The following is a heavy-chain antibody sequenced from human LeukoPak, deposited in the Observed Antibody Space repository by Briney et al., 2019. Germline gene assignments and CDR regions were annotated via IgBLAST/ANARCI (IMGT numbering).Heavy chain of an antibody. J-gene: IGHJ5*02. D-gene: IGHD3-9*01. CDR1: GGSISSGSYY. Sequence: SETLSLTCTVSGGSISSGSYYWSWIRQPAGKGLEWIGRIYTSGSTNYNPSLKSRVTISVDTSKNQFSLKLSSVTAADAAVYYCAREDYDILTGYPRFDPWGQGTLVTVSS. V-gene: IGHV4-61*02. CDR3: AREDYDILTGYPRFDP. CDR2: IYTSGST.